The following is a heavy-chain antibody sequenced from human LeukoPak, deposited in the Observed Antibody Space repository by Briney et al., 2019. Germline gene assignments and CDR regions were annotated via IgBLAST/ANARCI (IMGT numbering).Heavy chain of an antibody. J-gene: IGHJ4*02. CDR1: GGAFSSYS. D-gene: IGHD6-25*01. CDR3: IAAVKDSASAPGGYFDL. CDR2: IIPIFCTA. Sequence: SVKLSCKASGGAFSSYSINWVRQAPGQRLEGMGRIIPIFCTANYAQKFQGRVTITTDESTSTAYMALTSLRSEDTALYACIAAVKDSASAPGGYFDLCGQGKVATVS. V-gene: IGHV1-69*05.